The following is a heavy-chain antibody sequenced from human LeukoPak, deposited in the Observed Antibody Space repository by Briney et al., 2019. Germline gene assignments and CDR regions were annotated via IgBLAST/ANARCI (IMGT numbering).Heavy chain of an antibody. D-gene: IGHD2-8*01. CDR2: IIPIFGTA. CDR3: ARGLIPLYYFDY. CDR1: GVTFSSYA. Sequence: SVRVSCKASGVTFSSYAISWVRQAPGQGLEWMGRIIPIFGTANYAQRFQGRVTITTDESTSTAYMELSSLRSEDTAVYYCARGLIPLYYFDYWGQGTLVTVSS. V-gene: IGHV1-69*05. J-gene: IGHJ4*02.